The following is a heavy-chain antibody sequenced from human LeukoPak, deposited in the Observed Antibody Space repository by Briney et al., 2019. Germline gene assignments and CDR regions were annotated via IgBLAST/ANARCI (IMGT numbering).Heavy chain of an antibody. D-gene: IGHD5-24*01. CDR3: ARSGWLQLTFFDY. Sequence: GASVKVSCKASGGTFISYAISWVRQAPGQGLEWMGGIIPIFGTANYAQKFQGRVTITADESTSTAYMELSSLRSEDTAVYYCARSGWLQLTFFDYWGQGTLVTVSS. CDR1: GGTFISYA. J-gene: IGHJ4*02. V-gene: IGHV1-69*01. CDR2: IIPIFGTA.